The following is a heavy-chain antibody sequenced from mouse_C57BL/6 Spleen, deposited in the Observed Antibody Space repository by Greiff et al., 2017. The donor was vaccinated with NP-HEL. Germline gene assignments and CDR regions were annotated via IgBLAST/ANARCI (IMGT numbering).Heavy chain of an antibody. D-gene: IGHD4-1*01. CDR3: TELTFAY. J-gene: IGHJ3*01. Sequence: QLQQSGAELVRPGASAPSSLPSSFLPIPSSSLPFFPPRPAQGLYLILIIDPEYGDTEYAPKFQGKATMTADTSSNTAYLQLSSLTSEDTAVYYCTELTFAYWGQGTLVTVSA. V-gene: IGHV14-1*01. CDR1: FLPIPSSS. CDR2: IDPEYGDT.